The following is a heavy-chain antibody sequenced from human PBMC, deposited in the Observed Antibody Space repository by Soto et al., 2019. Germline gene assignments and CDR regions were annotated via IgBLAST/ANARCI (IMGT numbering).Heavy chain of an antibody. CDR3: TRGASGYGNFDY. Sequence: EVQLVESGGGVVQPGGTLRLSCAASGFSFSTWMHWVRQAPGKGLEWLSRINSDGSSISYADSVKGRFTVSRDNAKNTLYLQINSLAAEDTAVYSCTRGASGYGNFDYWGQGVLLTVSS. CDR2: INSDGSSI. V-gene: IGHV3-74*01. D-gene: IGHD5-12*01. J-gene: IGHJ4*02. CDR1: GFSFSTW.